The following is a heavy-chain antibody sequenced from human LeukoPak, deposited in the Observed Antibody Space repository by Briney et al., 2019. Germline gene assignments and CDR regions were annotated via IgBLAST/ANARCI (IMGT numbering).Heavy chain of an antibody. V-gene: IGHV3-53*01. CDR1: EFTVIRNY. CDR3: TRDRMNY. Sequence: PGGSLRLSCTASEFTVIRNYMLWVRQAPGKGLEWVSLIFSNGDTHYADSVKGRFTISRDTSKNTVSLQMNSLRVEDTAMYYCTRDRMNYWGQGTLVTVSS. J-gene: IGHJ4*02. CDR2: IFSNGDT.